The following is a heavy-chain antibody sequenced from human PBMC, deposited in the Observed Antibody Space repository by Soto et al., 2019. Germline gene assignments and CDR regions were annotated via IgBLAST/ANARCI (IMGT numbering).Heavy chain of an antibody. CDR3: VKSGYDFWSAYNY. D-gene: IGHD3-3*01. CDR1: GFTFSSYA. Sequence: PRGSLRLSCAASGFTFSSYAMNWVRQAPGKGLEWVSGISGSDGTTYYADSVKGRFTISRENSKNTLSLQMNSLRAEDTAVYYCVKSGYDFWSAYNYWGQGTLVTVSS. V-gene: IGHV3-23*01. J-gene: IGHJ4*02. CDR2: ISGSDGTT.